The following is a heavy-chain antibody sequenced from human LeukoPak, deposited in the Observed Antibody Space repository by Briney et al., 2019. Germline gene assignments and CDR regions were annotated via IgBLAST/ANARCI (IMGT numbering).Heavy chain of an antibody. V-gene: IGHV4-59*08. CDR1: GGSISSYY. Sequence: PSETLSLTCTVSGGSISSYYWSWIRQPPGKGLEWIGYIYYSGSTNYNPSLKSRVTISVDTSKNQFSLKLSSVTAADTAVYYCARQGVEQQLVSPLPPRGWFDPWGQGTLVTVSS. CDR3: ARQGVEQQLVSPLPPRGWFDP. D-gene: IGHD6-13*01. J-gene: IGHJ5*02. CDR2: IYYSGST.